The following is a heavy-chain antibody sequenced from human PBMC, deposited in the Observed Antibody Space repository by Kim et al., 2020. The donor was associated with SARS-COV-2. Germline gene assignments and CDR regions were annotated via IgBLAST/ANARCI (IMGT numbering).Heavy chain of an antibody. Sequence: GGSLRLSCAASGFTFSDVWMSWVRQAPGKGLEWVGRIKAKAGGGSTDYAEPVKGRFTISRDYSKNTLYLQMNSLKTEDTAVYYCTSDFGDCSGGRCYSRSGFDYWGRGTLVTVSS. CDR3: TSDFGDCSGGRCYSRSGFDY. J-gene: IGHJ4*02. CDR2: IKAKAGGGST. CDR1: GFTFSDVW. D-gene: IGHD2-15*01. V-gene: IGHV3-15*01.